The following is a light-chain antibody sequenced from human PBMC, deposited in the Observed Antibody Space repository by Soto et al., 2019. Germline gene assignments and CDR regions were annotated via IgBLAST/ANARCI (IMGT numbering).Light chain of an antibody. Sequence: IKFTQSPSVLSASIGDRVTITCRASQGISNYLAWYQQKPGQAPNLLIHTASTLQSGVPSRFSGSGSGTEITLTISCLQPENLATYYCQQRKSYPITFGHGTRLEIK. CDR2: TAS. CDR1: QGISNY. J-gene: IGKJ5*01. CDR3: QQRKSYPIT. V-gene: IGKV1-9*01.